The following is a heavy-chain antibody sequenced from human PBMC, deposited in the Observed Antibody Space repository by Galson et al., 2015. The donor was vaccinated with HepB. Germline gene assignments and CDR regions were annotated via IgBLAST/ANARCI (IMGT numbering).Heavy chain of an antibody. CDR1: GFTFSSYW. J-gene: IGHJ3*02. CDR3: AREVGAFPGDAFDI. Sequence: SLRLSCAASGFTFSSYWMHWVRQAPGKGLVWVSRINSDGSSTSYADSVKGRFTISRDNAKNTLYLQMNSLRAEDTAVYYCAREVGAFPGDAFDIWGQGTMVTVSS. D-gene: IGHD1-26*01. CDR2: INSDGSST. V-gene: IGHV3-74*01.